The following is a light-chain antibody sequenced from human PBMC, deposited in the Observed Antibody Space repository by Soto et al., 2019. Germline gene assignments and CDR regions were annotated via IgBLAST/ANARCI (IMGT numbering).Light chain of an antibody. V-gene: IGLV2-14*01. CDR1: SGDIGSYNR. CDR2: EVT. J-gene: IGLJ1*01. CDR3: SSYTNINTRACV. Sequence: QSALTQPASVSGSPGQSITISCTGTSGDIGSYNRVSWYQQHPGKAPKLIIYEVTDRPSGVSNRFSGSKSGNTASLTISGLRPEDEAEYYCSSYTNINTRACVFGTGTKLTVL.